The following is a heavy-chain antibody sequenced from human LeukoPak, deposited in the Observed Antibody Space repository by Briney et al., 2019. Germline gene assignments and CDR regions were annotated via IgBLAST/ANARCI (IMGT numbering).Heavy chain of an antibody. D-gene: IGHD3-3*01. J-gene: IGHJ3*02. V-gene: IGHV4-34*01. CDR3: ARPITIFGVVIHFDI. CDR2: INHSGST. Sequence: KPSETLSLTCAVYGGSFSGYYWSWIRQPPGKGLEWIGEINHSGSTNYNPSLKSRVTISVDTSKNQFSLKLSSVTAADTAMYYCARPITIFGVVIHFDIWGQGTMVTVSS. CDR1: GGSFSGYY.